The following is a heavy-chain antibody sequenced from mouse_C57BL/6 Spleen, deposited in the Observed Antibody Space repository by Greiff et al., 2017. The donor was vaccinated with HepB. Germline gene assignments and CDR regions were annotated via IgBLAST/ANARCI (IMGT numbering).Heavy chain of an antibody. D-gene: IGHD2-4*01. Sequence: QVQLQQSGPELVKPGASVKISCKASGYAFSSSWMNWVKQRPGKGLEWIGRIYPGDGDTNYNGKFKGKATLTADKSSSTAYMQLSSLTSEDSAVYFCARDDFSAWFAYWGQGTLVTVSA. V-gene: IGHV1-82*01. CDR1: GYAFSSSW. J-gene: IGHJ3*01. CDR3: ARDDFSAWFAY. CDR2: IYPGDGDT.